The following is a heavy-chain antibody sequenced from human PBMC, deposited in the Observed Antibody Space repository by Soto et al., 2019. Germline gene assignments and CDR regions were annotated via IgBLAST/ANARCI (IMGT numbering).Heavy chain of an antibody. J-gene: IGHJ6*02. CDR3: ASILGYCISTSCYWYYGMDV. D-gene: IGHD2-2*01. V-gene: IGHV4-39*01. CDR2: IYYSGST. Sequence: QLQLQESGPGLVKPSETLSLTCTVSGGSISSSSYYWGWIRQPPGKGLEWIGSIYYSGSTYYNPSLKSRVTISVDTSKNQFSLKLSSVTAADTAVYYCASILGYCISTSCYWYYGMDVWGQGTTVTVSS. CDR1: GGSISSSSYY.